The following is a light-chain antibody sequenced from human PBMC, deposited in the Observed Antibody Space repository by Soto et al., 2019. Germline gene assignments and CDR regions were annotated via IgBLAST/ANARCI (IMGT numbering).Light chain of an antibody. Sequence: QSALTQPDSVSGSPGQSITISCTGTSSDVGSYNLVSWYQQHPGKAPKPMIYEVSKRPSGVSHRFSGSKSGNTASLTISWRQAEDEADYYCCSYAGSSTHVVFGGGTKLTVL. CDR2: EVS. CDR1: SSDVGSYNL. CDR3: CSYAGSSTHVV. V-gene: IGLV2-23*02. J-gene: IGLJ2*01.